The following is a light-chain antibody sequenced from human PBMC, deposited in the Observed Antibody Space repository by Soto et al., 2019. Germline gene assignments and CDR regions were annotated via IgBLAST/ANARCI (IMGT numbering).Light chain of an antibody. CDR2: GAF. CDR1: HSVSSSY. J-gene: IGKJ2*01. V-gene: IGKV3-20*01. Sequence: EIVLTQSPGTLSLSPGERATLSCRASHSVSSSYLAWYQQKPGQAPRLLIYGAFSRATGIPDRFSGSGSGTDFTLTISRLEPEDIAVYYCQLYGSSPPYTFGQGTKLEIK. CDR3: QLYGSSPPYT.